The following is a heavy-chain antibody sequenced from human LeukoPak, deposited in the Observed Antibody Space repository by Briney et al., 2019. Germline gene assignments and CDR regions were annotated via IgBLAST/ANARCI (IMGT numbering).Heavy chain of an antibody. CDR2: IYYSGST. CDR3: ARAMRTRRYYDYVWGSYRDAFDI. Sequence: KTSETLSLTCTVSGGSISSSSYYWGWIRQPPGKGLEWIGSIYYSGSTYYNPSLKSRVTISVDTSKNQFSLKLSSVTAADTAVYYCARAMRTRRYYDYVWGSYRDAFDIWGQGTMVTVSS. V-gene: IGHV4-39*07. D-gene: IGHD3-16*02. J-gene: IGHJ3*02. CDR1: GGSISSSSYY.